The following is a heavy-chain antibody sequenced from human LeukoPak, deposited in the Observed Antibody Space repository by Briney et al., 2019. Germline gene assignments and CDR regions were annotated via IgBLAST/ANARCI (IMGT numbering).Heavy chain of an antibody. J-gene: IGHJ4*02. V-gene: IGHV4-34*01. CDR3: ARGRDSSSSDLVQQPTTYYFDY. D-gene: IGHD6-6*01. Sequence: SETLSLTCAVYGGSFSGYYWSWIRQPPGKGLEWIGEINHSGSTNYNPSLKSRVTISVDTSKNQFSLKLSSVTAADTAVYYCARGRDSSSSDLVQQPTTYYFDYWGQGTLVTISS. CDR2: INHSGST. CDR1: GGSFSGYY.